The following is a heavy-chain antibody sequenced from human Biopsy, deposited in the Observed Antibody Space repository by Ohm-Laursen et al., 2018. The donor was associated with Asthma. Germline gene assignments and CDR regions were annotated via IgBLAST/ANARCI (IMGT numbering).Heavy chain of an antibody. CDR1: GDSFSNYA. CDR3: ASSGGNYGYYGMDV. J-gene: IGHJ6*02. D-gene: IGHD4-11*01. V-gene: IGHV1-69*13. CDR2: LIPVLGTP. Sequence: ASVKVSCKASGDSFSNYAISWVRQAPGQGLEWMGGLIPVLGTPDHAQMFEGRVTITADESTSTAYMELSSLSSEDTAVYYCASSGGNYGYYGMDVWGQGTTVTVSS.